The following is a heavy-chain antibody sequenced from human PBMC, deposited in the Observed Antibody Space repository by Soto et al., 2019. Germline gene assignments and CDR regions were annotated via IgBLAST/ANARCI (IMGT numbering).Heavy chain of an antibody. CDR3: AKDGSHNFDY. CDR2: MSYDGSNE. CDR1: GFTFSHYA. J-gene: IGHJ4*02. D-gene: IGHD1-26*01. Sequence: QVQLVESGGGVVQPGRSLRLSCAASGFTFSHYAMHWVRQAPGKGLEWVALMSYDGSNEYYADSVKGRFTISRDNSKNPLYLQMNSLRAEDTAVYYWAKDGSHNFDYWGQGTLVTFSS. V-gene: IGHV3-30*18.